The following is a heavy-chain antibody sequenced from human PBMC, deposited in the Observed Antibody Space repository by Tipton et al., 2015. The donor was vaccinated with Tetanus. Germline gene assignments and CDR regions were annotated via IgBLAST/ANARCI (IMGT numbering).Heavy chain of an antibody. Sequence: QSGPEVKTPGSSVKVSCKASGYSFTGFYIQWVRQAPGQGLEWIGWINPYSGVTEFAQKFQAWVTLTRDTSISTAYMELSRLRSDDTAVYYCVRPDRYCSGGSCYLALDSWGQGTLITISS. CDR2: INPYSGVT. V-gene: IGHV1-2*04. D-gene: IGHD2-15*01. CDR1: GYSFTGFY. J-gene: IGHJ5*01. CDR3: VRPDRYCSGGSCYLALDS.